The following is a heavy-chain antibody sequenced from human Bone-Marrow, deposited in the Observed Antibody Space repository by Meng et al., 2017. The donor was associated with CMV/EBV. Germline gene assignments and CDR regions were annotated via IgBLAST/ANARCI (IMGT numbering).Heavy chain of an antibody. V-gene: IGHV3-9*01. Sequence: LSLTCAASGFTFDDYAMHWVRQAPGKGLEWVSGIRWNSGSIDYADSVKGRFTISRDNAKNSLYLQMNSLRAEDTALYYCAKDIGCSSTSCYTRLSYYYYGMDVWGQGTTVTVSS. J-gene: IGHJ6*02. D-gene: IGHD2-2*02. CDR3: AKDIGCSSTSCYTRLSYYYYGMDV. CDR2: IRWNSGSI. CDR1: GFTFDDYA.